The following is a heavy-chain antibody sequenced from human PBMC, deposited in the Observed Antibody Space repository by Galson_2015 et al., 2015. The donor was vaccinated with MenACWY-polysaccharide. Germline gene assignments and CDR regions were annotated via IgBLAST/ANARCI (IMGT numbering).Heavy chain of an antibody. V-gene: IGHV3-21*03. Sequence: SLRLSCAASGFTFQSYSMNWVRPAPGQGLAWVSAIRTSSTYKYYAASVTGRFPISRYASKSTLSLQLNSLRAEDTATYYCAKATCGSTSCYGFDHWGQGTPVTVSS. D-gene: IGHD2-2*01. J-gene: IGHJ4*02. CDR3: AKATCGSTSCYGFDH. CDR2: IRTSSTYK. CDR1: GFTFQSYS.